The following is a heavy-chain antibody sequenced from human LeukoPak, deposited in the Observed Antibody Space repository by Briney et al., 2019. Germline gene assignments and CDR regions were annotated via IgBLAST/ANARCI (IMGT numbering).Heavy chain of an antibody. V-gene: IGHV3-15*01. Sequence: GGSLRLSCAASGFTFSNAWMSWVRQAPGKGLEWVGRIKSKTDGGTTDYAAPVKGRLTISRDDSKNTLYLQMNSLKTEDTAVYYCTTDRYDFWSGYLVDYWGQGTLVTVSS. CDR1: GFTFSNAW. J-gene: IGHJ4*02. CDR2: IKSKTDGGTT. D-gene: IGHD3-3*01. CDR3: TTDRYDFWSGYLVDY.